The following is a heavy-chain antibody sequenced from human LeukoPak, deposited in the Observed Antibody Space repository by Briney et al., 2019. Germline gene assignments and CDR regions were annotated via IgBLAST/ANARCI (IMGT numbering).Heavy chain of an antibody. J-gene: IGHJ5*02. V-gene: IGHV4-34*01. CDR2: INHSGST. CDR3: ARGRVTRNWFDP. CDR1: GGSFSGYY. Sequence: PSETLSLTCAVYGGSFSGYYWSWIRQPPGKGLEWIGEINHSGSTNYNPPLKSRVTISVDTSKNQFSLKLSSVTAADTAVYYCARGRVTRNWFDPWGQGTLVTVSS. D-gene: IGHD4-23*01.